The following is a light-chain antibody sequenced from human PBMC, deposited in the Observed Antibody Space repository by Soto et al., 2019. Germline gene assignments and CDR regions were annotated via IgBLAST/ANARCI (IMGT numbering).Light chain of an antibody. CDR1: QSVRTW. V-gene: IGKV1-5*03. J-gene: IGKJ1*01. CDR3: QQYNRYFKS. CDR2: KAS. Sequence: QLTQSPSTLSASLGDRVTITCRASQSVRTWLAWFQQKPGKAPKLLIYKASTLKSGVPSRFRGSGSDTEFTLTISSLQPDDFETYYCQQYNRYFKSFGQGTKVDIK.